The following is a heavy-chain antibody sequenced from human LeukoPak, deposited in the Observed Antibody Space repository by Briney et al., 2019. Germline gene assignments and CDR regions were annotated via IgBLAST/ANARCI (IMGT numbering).Heavy chain of an antibody. D-gene: IGHD1-7*01. CDR2: IKTDGGTT. CDR1: GFTFSNVW. CDR3: TTSYWNYASFFPY. Sequence: PGGSLRLSCAASGFTFSNVWMSWVRQAPGKGLEWVGRIKTDGGTTDYAAPVKGRFTISRDDSKNTLYLQMNSLKTEDTAVYYCTTSYWNYASFFPYWGQGTLVTVSS. V-gene: IGHV3-15*01. J-gene: IGHJ4*02.